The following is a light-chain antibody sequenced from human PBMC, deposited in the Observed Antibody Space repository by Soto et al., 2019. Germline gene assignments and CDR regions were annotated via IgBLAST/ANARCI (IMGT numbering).Light chain of an antibody. V-gene: IGLV2-14*01. CDR3: SSFISSSTLV. CDR1: SSDVGGYNC. Sequence: QSALTPPASVSGSPGQSITISCTGTSSDVGGYNCVSWYQQHPGKAPKLMIYEVSNRPSGVSNRVSGSKSGNTASLTISGLQAEDEVDYFCSSFISSSTLVFGTGTKLTVL. CDR2: EVS. J-gene: IGLJ1*01.